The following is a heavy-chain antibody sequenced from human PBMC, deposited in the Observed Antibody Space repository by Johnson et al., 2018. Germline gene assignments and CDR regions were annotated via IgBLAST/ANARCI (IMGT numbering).Heavy chain of an antibody. CDR3: AREVLLIGRLFFEWLSGIFDI. V-gene: IGHV4-31*03. Sequence: VQLQESGPGLVKPSQTLSLTCTVSGGSISRGDFYWSWIRQHPGKGLEWIGYIHNSGSTSYNPSLKSRVHMSVDNANTQFSLNLTSVTAADTAVYYSAREVLLIGRLFFEWLSGIFDIWCQGTMVTVSS. CDR1: GGSISRGDFY. CDR2: IHNSGST. J-gene: IGHJ3*02. D-gene: IGHD3-3*01.